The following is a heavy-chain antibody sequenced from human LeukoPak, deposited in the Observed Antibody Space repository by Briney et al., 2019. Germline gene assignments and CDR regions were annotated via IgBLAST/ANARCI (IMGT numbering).Heavy chain of an antibody. CDR3: ARSVKTTLYYFDY. D-gene: IGHD1-14*01. Sequence: PGGSLRLSCAASGFTFSGSAMHWVRQASGKGLEWVGRIRSKANSYATAYAASVKGRFTISRDDSKNTAYLQMNSLKTEDTAMYYCARSVKTTLYYFDYWGQGTLVTVSS. CDR1: GFTFSGSA. J-gene: IGHJ4*02. V-gene: IGHV3-73*01. CDR2: IRSKANSYAT.